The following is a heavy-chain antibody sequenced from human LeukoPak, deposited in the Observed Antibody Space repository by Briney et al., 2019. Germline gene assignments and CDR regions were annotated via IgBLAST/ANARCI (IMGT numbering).Heavy chain of an antibody. J-gene: IGHJ4*02. D-gene: IGHD2-21*01. CDR1: GYTFTNYY. CDR3: VRSYCGGDCQGRAYYFDY. V-gene: IGHV1-46*01. Sequence: ASVKVSCKASGYTFTNYYMHWMRQAPGQGLEWMGIINPSGAGTNYAQKFRGRVTLTRDTSTSTLYMELSSLRSEDTAVYYCVRSYCGGDCQGRAYYFDYWGQGTLVTVSS. CDR2: INPSGAGT.